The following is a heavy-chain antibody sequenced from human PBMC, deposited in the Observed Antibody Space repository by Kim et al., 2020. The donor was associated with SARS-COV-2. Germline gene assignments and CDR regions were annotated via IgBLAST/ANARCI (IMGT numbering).Heavy chain of an antibody. D-gene: IGHD5-12*01. J-gene: IGHJ4*02. V-gene: IGHV4-39*01. Sequence: SETLSLTCTVSGGSISSSSYYWGWIRQPPGKGLEWIGSIYYSGSTYYNPSLKSRVTISVDTSKNQFSLKLSSVTAADTAVYYCARHERRWLRLRPHYFDYWGQGTLVTVSS. CDR2: IYYSGST. CDR3: ARHERRWLRLRPHYFDY. CDR1: GGSISSSSYY.